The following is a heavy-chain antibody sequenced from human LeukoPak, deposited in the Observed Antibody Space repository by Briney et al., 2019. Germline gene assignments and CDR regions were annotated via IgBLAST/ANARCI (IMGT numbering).Heavy chain of an antibody. D-gene: IGHD3-3*01. V-gene: IGHV3-43D*03. CDR3: AKDITPREYYDFWSGQEY. CDR2: ISWDGGST. J-gene: IGHJ4*02. Sequence: PGGSLRLSCAASGFTFDDYAMHWVRQAPGKGLEWVSLISWDGGSTYYADSVKGRFTISRDNSKNSLYLQMNSLRDEDTALYYCAKDITPREYYDFWSGQEYWGQGTLVTVSS. CDR1: GFTFDDYA.